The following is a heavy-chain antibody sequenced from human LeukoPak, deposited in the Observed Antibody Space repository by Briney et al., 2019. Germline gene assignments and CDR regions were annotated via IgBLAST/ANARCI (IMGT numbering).Heavy chain of an antibody. V-gene: IGHV4-59*01. CDR1: GGSISSYY. J-gene: IGHJ5*02. CDR2: IYYSGST. CDR3: ARGQYCSSTSCYDVVDNWFDP. Sequence: PSETLSLTCTVSGGSISSYYWSWIRQPPGKGLEWIGYIYYSGSTNYNPSLKSRVTISVDTSKNQFSLKLSSVTAADTAVYYCARGQYCSSTSCYDVVDNWFDPWGQGTLVTVSS. D-gene: IGHD2-2*01.